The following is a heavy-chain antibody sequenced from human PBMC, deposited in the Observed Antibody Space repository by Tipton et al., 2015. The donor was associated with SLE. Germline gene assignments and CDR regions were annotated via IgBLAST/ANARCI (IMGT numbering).Heavy chain of an antibody. CDR1: GYSISSGYY. Sequence: QPVQSGPEVKPSETLSLTCAVSGYSISSGYYWGWIRQPPGKGLEWIGHIYTRGITNYNPSLKSRVTISVDTSKNQFSLKLSSVTAADTAVYYCARELNPVRYMDVWGKGTTVTVSS. CDR3: ARELNPVRYMDV. V-gene: IGHV4-38-2*02. D-gene: IGHD1-1*01. CDR2: IYTRGIT. J-gene: IGHJ6*03.